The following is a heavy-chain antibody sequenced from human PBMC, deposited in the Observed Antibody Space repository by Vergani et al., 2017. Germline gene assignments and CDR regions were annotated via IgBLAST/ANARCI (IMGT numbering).Heavy chain of an antibody. CDR2: ISGSGGST. J-gene: IGHJ4*02. CDR3: AKGAIITIFGVVNYFDY. V-gene: IGHV3-23*01. Sequence: EVQLLESGGGLVQPGGSLRLSCAASGFTFSSYAMSWVRQAPGKGLEWVSAISGSGGSTYYADSVKGRFTISRDNSKNTLYLQMNSLRAEDTAVYYCAKGAIITIFGVVNYFDYWGQGTLVTVSS. CDR1: GFTFSSYA. D-gene: IGHD3-3*01.